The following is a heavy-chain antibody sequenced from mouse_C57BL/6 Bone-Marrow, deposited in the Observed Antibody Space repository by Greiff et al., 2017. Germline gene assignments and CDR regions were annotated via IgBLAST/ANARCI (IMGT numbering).Heavy chain of an antibody. CDR2: IYPGDGDT. V-gene: IGHV1-82*01. J-gene: IGHJ4*01. D-gene: IGHD1-1*01. CDR1: GYAFSSSW. Sequence: QVQLQQSGPELVKPGASVKISCKASGYAFSSSWMNWVKQRPGKGLEWIGRIYPGDGDTNYNGKFKGKATLTADKSSSTAYMQLSSLTSEDSAVYFCARCITTAMDYWGQGTSVTVSS. CDR3: ARCITTAMDY.